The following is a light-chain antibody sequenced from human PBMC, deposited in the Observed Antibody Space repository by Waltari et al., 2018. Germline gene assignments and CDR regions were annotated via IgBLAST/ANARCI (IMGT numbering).Light chain of an antibody. V-gene: IGKV1-39*01. CDR2: AAS. CDR1: QSISSY. CDR3: HQSYSTPV. Sequence: DIQMTQSPYSLSASVGDRVTITCRASQSISSYLNWYQQKPGKAPKLLIYAASSLQSGVPSRFSGSGSGTDFTLTISSLQPEDFATYYCHQSYSTPVFGGGTKVEIK. J-gene: IGKJ4*01.